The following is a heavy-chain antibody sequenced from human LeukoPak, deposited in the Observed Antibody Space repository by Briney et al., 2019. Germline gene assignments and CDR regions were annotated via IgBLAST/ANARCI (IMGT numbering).Heavy chain of an antibody. J-gene: IGHJ6*02. CDR3: ARELCSSTSCYGRYYGMDV. CDR2: ISYDRSNK. V-gene: IGHV3-30-3*01. CDR1: GFTFSSYA. D-gene: IGHD2-2*01. Sequence: GGSLRLSCAASGFTFSSYAMHWVRQAPGKGLEWVAVISYDRSNKYYADSVKGRFTISRDNSKNTLYLQMNSLRAEDTAVYYCARELCSSTSCYGRYYGMDVWGQGTTVTVSS.